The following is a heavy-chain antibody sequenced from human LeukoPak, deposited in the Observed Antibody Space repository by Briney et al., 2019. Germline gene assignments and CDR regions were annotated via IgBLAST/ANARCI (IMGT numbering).Heavy chain of an antibody. J-gene: IGHJ5*02. Sequence: PGGSLRLSCAASGFSINNYWMNWVRQAPGKGLEWVSYISSASNTIYYADSVKGRFTISRDNAKNSLYLQMNSLRAEDTAMYYCARGGWFGDNNWFDPWGQGTLVTVSS. V-gene: IGHV3-48*01. CDR3: ARGGWFGDNNWFDP. CDR1: GFSINNYW. D-gene: IGHD3-10*01. CDR2: ISSASNTI.